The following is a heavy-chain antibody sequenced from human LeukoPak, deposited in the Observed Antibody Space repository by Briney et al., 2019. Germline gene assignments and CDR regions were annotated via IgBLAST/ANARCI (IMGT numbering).Heavy chain of an antibody. D-gene: IGHD2-15*01. V-gene: IGHV3-48*01. Sequence: GGSLRLSCAASGFTFSSYSMNWVRQAPGKGLEWVSYISSSSSTIYYADSAKGRFTISRDNAKNSLYLQMNSLRAEDTAVYYCARGGVVVVAATDHFDYWGQGTLVTVSS. J-gene: IGHJ4*02. CDR3: ARGGVVVVAATDHFDY. CDR2: ISSSSSTI. CDR1: GFTFSSYS.